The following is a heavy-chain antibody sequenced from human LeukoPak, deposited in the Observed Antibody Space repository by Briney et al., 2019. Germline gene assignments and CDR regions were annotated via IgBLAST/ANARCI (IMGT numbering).Heavy chain of an antibody. D-gene: IGHD2-2*02. V-gene: IGHV1-2*02. Sequence: ASVKVSCKASGYTFTGYYMHWVRQAPGQGLEWMGWINPNSGGTNYAQKFQGRVTMTRDTSISTAHMELSRLRSDDTAVYYCARGKPLLYGGDFDYWGQGTLVTVSS. J-gene: IGHJ4*02. CDR1: GYTFTGYY. CDR3: ARGKPLLYGGDFDY. CDR2: INPNSGGT.